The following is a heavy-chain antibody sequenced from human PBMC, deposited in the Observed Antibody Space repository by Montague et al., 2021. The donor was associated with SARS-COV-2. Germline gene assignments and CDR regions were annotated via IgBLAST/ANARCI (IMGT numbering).Heavy chain of an antibody. J-gene: IGHJ4*02. V-gene: IGHV3-49*04. CDR2: IRSKADGGTT. Sequence: SLRLSCAASGFTFGDYSMSWVRQAPGKGLEWVGIIRSKADGGTTEYAASVKGRFTISRDDSKSIAYLQMNSLKTEDTAVYYCTRHLRIGSYWGQGTLVTVSS. CDR3: TRHLRIGSY. D-gene: IGHD3-10*01. CDR1: GFTFGDYS.